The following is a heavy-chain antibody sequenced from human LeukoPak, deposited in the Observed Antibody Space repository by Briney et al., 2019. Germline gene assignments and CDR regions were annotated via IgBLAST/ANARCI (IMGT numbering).Heavy chain of an antibody. J-gene: IGHJ6*03. CDR3: ARSSPPTYYHFYYYMDV. D-gene: IGHD6-13*01. Sequence: GASVKVSCKASGYTFTGYYIHWVRQAPGQGLEWMGWINPSSGGAKYAQNFQGRVIMTTDTSVSTAYMELSSLRSDDTAVYYCARSSPPTYYHFYYYMDVWGKGSTVTVSS. CDR1: GYTFTGYY. CDR2: INPSSGGA. V-gene: IGHV1-2*02.